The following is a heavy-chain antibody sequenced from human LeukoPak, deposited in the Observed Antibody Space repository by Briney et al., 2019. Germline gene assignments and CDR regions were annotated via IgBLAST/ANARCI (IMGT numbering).Heavy chain of an antibody. V-gene: IGHV4-38-2*01. CDR3: ATASSYYGSGSYYNAGFDY. D-gene: IGHD3-10*01. J-gene: IGHJ4*02. Sequence: ASETLSLTCAVSGYSISSDYYWGWIRQPPGKGLEWIGSIYHSGSTYYNPSLKSRVTISVDTSKNQFSLKLSSVTAADTAVYYCATASSYYGSGSYYNAGFDYWGQGTLVTVSS. CDR2: IYHSGST. CDR1: GYSISSDYY.